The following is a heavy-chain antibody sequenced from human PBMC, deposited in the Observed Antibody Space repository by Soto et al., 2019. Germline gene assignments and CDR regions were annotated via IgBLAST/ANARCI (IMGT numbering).Heavy chain of an antibody. V-gene: IGHV3-74*01. Sequence: GGSLRLSCAASGFTFSSYWMHWVRQAQGKGLVWVSRINSNGSSTSYADSVKGRFTISRDNAKNTLYLQMNSLRAEDTYRYYCARVVPTYYYDSSGYYTHWGQGTLVAVSS. CDR2: INSNGSST. J-gene: IGHJ1*01. D-gene: IGHD3-22*01. CDR1: GFTFSSYW. CDR3: ARVVPTYYYDSSGYYTH.